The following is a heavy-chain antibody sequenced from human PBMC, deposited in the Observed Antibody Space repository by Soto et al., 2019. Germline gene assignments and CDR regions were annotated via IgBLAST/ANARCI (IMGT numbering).Heavy chain of an antibody. D-gene: IGHD1-1*01. J-gene: IGHJ6*02. CDR3: ARDKDRLQLGGNYYYILDV. V-gene: IGHV1-69*12. Sequence: QVQLVQSGAEVKKPGSSVKVSCKASGGTFSTSAISWVRQAPGQGLEWVGGIMPVFPTPDYAQKFRGRVTITADESTTTAYLELTSLTTDDTAIYYCARDKDRLQLGGNYYYILDVWGQGTAITVSS. CDR2: IMPVFPTP. CDR1: GGTFSTSA.